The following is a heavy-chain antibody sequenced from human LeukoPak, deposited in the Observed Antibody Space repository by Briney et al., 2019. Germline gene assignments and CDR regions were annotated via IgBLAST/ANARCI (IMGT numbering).Heavy chain of an antibody. CDR2: IGTAGDT. D-gene: IGHD6-19*01. CDR1: GFTFSSYD. CDR3: ARGAVALAFDI. V-gene: IGHV3-13*04. Sequence: PGGSLRLSCAASGFTFSSYDMHWVRQATGKGLEWVSAIGTAGDTYYPGSVTGRFTISRENAKNSLYLQMNSLRAGDTAVYYCARGAVALAFDIWGQGTMVTVSS. J-gene: IGHJ3*02.